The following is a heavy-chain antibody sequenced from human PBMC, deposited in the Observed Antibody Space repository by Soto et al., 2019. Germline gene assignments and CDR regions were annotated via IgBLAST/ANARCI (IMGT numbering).Heavy chain of an antibody. Sequence: PGGSLRLSCAASGFTFSSYSMNWVRQAPGKGLEWVSYISSSSSTIYYADSVKGRFTISRDNAKNSLYLQMNSLRDEDTAVYYCARDYYYDSSGYYYVPDAFDIWGQGTMVTVSS. CDR1: GFTFSSYS. CDR3: ARDYYYDSSGYYYVPDAFDI. D-gene: IGHD3-22*01. CDR2: ISSSSSTI. J-gene: IGHJ3*02. V-gene: IGHV3-48*02.